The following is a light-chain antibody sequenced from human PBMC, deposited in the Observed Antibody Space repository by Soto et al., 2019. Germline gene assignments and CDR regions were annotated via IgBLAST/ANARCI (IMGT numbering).Light chain of an antibody. CDR1: QSVSSNY. Sequence: EIVLTQSPGTLSLSPGERATLSCRASQSVSSNYLAWYQQKPGQPPRLLISDASRRAAGIPVRFSGSGSGTDFTLTISGLEPEDFAVYYCQHYGRSPPSWTFGQGTKVEIK. V-gene: IGKV3-20*01. CDR3: QHYGRSPPSWT. J-gene: IGKJ1*01. CDR2: DAS.